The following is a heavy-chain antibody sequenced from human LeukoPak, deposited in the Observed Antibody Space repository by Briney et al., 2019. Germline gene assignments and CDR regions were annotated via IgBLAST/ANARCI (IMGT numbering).Heavy chain of an antibody. CDR1: GYTFTSYG. J-gene: IGHJ5*02. CDR3: ARAPWGVVDIAAAGISWFDP. CDR2: ISAYNGNT. V-gene: IGHV1-18*01. Sequence: ASVKVSCKASGYTFTSYGISWVRQAPGQGLEWMGWISAYNGNTNYAQELQCRVTMTTDTSTSTAYMELRSLRSDDTAVYYCARAPWGVVDIAAAGISWFDPWGQGTLVTVSS. D-gene: IGHD6-13*01.